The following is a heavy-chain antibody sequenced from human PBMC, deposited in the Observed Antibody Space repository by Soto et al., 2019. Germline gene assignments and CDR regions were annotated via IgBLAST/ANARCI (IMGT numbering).Heavy chain of an antibody. Sequence: QVQLQESGPGLVKPSETLSLTCTVSGGSVSSGSYYWSWIRQPPGKGLEWIGYIYASGSTNYNPSLSSRVTMPADTPKNRCALKLRSVPAADTAVYYCARGTFYCRGGSCFEMYYFDYWGQGTLVTVSS. CDR3: ARGTFYCRGGSCFEMYYFDY. D-gene: IGHD2-15*01. J-gene: IGHJ4*02. V-gene: IGHV4-61*01. CDR2: IYASGST. CDR1: GGSVSSGSYY.